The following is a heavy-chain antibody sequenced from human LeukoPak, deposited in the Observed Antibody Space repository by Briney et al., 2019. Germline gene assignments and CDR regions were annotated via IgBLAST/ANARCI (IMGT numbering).Heavy chain of an antibody. CDR1: GFTFSDYY. CDR3: AKVPVYSSSWYGRYYYYYYMDV. D-gene: IGHD6-13*01. J-gene: IGHJ6*03. CDR2: IKGIGPTT. Sequence: PGGSLRLSCAASGFTFSDYYMSWIRQAPGKGLEWVSTIKGIGPTTYYADSVKGRFTISRDNARNSLFLQMSSLRADDTAIYYCAKVPVYSSSWYGRYYYYYYMDVWGKGTTVTISS. V-gene: IGHV3-11*04.